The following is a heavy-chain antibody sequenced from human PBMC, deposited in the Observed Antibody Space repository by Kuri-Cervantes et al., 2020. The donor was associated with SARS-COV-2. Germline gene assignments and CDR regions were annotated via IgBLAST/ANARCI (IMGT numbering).Heavy chain of an antibody. V-gene: IGHV4-30-2*01. D-gene: IGHD6-13*01. Sequence: SETLSLTCAVSGGSISSGGYSWSWIRQPPGKGLEWIGYIYHSGSTYYNPSLKSRVTISVDRSKNQFSLKLSSVTAADTAVYYCVRGQYSSSWYSNLDYWGQGTLVTVSS. CDR3: VRGQYSSSWYSNLDY. CDR2: IYHSGST. J-gene: IGHJ4*02. CDR1: GGSISSGGYS.